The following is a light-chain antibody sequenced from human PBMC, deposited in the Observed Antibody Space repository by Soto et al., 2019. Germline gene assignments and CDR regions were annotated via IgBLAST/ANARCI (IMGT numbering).Light chain of an antibody. J-gene: IGLJ1*01. Sequence: QSVLTQPASVSGSPGQSITISCTGSVSDVGNFGPVSWYQQHPGQVPKLIIYEGNRRPSGVSSRFSGSKSGSTASLTISGLQAEDEADYYCCSYVGARTYVFGTGTKVTVL. CDR2: EGN. CDR1: VSDVGNFGP. CDR3: CSYVGARTYV. V-gene: IGLV2-23*01.